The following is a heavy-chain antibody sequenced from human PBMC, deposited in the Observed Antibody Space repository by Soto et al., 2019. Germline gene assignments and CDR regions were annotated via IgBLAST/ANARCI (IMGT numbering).Heavy chain of an antibody. D-gene: IGHD3-22*01. CDR3: GRVYTGYDDSRGYYYPYFDY. V-gene: IGHV3-53*01. J-gene: IGHJ4*02. Sequence: GGSLRLSCAASGFTVSSNYMSWVRQAPGTGLEWASVIYRGGSTYYADSVQGRFTIYRDHSKNTLYLQKNRLRAEDTAVYYCGRVYTGYDDSRGYYYPYFDYWVQGTLVNLAS. CDR1: GFTVSSNY. CDR2: IYRGGST.